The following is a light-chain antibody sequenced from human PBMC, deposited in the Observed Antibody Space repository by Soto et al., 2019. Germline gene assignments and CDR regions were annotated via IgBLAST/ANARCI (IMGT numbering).Light chain of an antibody. CDR2: EVT. V-gene: IGLV2-14*01. CDR3: SSYTSSSRYV. J-gene: IGLJ1*01. CDR1: SSDIGGHHF. Sequence: QSVLTQPASVSGSPGQSITISCTGTSSDIGGHHFVSWYQQQSGKAPKLVIYEVTDRPSGVSDRFSGSKSGNTASLTISGLQPEDEADYYCSSYTSSSRYVFGTGTKVTVL.